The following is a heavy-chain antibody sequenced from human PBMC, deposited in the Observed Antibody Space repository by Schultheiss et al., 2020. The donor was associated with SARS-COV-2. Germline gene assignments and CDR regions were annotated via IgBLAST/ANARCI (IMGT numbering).Heavy chain of an antibody. CDR3: AREATKFYGMDV. CDR2: ISSSSSYI. V-gene: IGHV3-21*01. Sequence: GGSLRLSCAASGFTFSSYAMSWVRQAPGKGLEWVSSISSSSSYIYYADSVKGRFTISRDNSKNTLYLQMNSLRDEETAVYYCAREATKFYGMDVWGQGTTVTVSS. CDR1: GFTFSSYA. J-gene: IGHJ6*02. D-gene: IGHD1-26*01.